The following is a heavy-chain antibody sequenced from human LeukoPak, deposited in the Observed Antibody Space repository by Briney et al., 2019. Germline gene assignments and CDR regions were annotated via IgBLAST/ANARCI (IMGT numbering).Heavy chain of an antibody. CDR3: VKDRGNHVTAQ. D-gene: IGHD1-14*01. Sequence: PSETLSLTCTVSGGSISSSPCHWGWIRQSPEKGLEWFGTICYGGDTYYNPSFKSRVTISVDASKNQFSLKLSSLTAADTAVYFCVKDRGNHVTAQWGQGTLVTVSS. CDR1: GGSISSSPCH. J-gene: IGHJ4*02. CDR2: ICYGGDT. V-gene: IGHV4-39*07.